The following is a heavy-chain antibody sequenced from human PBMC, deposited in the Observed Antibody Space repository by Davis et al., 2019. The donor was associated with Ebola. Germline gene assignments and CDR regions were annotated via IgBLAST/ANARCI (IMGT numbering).Heavy chain of an antibody. CDR3: GRDGVPAAVDI. CDR1: GYTFSRDW. D-gene: IGHD2-2*01. J-gene: IGHJ4*02. CDR2: IKQDESQK. Sequence: GESLKISCVGSGYTFSRDWMTWVRQAPGKGLEWVANIKQDESQKYYVYSVKGRFTIYRDNAKNSLYLQMNSLRAEDTAVYYCGRDGVPAAVDIWGQGTLVTVSS. V-gene: IGHV3-7*01.